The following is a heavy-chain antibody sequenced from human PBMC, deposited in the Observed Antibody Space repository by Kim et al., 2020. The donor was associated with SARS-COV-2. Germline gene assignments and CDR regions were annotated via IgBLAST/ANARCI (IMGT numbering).Heavy chain of an antibody. CDR2: ISYDGSNK. CDR3: AKGCIAAAFDY. J-gene: IGHJ4*02. D-gene: IGHD6-13*01. CDR1: GFTFSSYG. V-gene: IGHV3-30*18. Sequence: GGSLRLSCAASGFTFSSYGMHWVRQAPGKGLEWVAAISYDGSNKYYADSVKGRFTISRDNSKNTLYLQMNSLRAEDTAVYYCAKGCIAAAFDYWGQGTLVTVSS.